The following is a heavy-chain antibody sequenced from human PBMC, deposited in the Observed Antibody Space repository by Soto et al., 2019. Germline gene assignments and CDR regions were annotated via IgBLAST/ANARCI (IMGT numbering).Heavy chain of an antibody. CDR2: INPSGGST. D-gene: IGHD6-19*01. V-gene: IGHV1-46*01. CDR3: ARGPGSAPTWVQTWLVWSLDYYYGMDV. J-gene: IGHJ6*02. Sequence: GASVKVSCKASGYTFTSYYMHWVRQAPGQGLEWMGIINPSGGSTSYAQKFQGRVTMTRDTSTSTVYMELSSLRSEDTAVYYCARGPGSAPTWVQTWLVWSLDYYYGMDVWGQGTTVTVSS. CDR1: GYTFTSYY.